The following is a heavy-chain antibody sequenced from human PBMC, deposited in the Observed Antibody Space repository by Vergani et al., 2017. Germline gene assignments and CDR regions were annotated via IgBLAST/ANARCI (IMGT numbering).Heavy chain of an antibody. CDR3: ARGEPYYGMDV. Sequence: QVQLVQSGAEVKKPGSSVKVSCKASGGTFSSYTISWVRQAPGQGLEWMGRIIPILGIANYAQKFQGRVTITADKSTSTAYMELSSLRSQDTAVYYCARGEPYYGMDVWGQGTTVTVSS. V-gene: IGHV1-69*02. CDR1: GGTFSSYT. CDR2: IIPILGIA. D-gene: IGHD1-26*01. J-gene: IGHJ6*02.